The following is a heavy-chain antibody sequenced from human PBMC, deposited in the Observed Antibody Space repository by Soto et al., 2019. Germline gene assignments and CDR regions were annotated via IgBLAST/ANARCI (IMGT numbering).Heavy chain of an antibody. D-gene: IGHD5-18*01. J-gene: IGHJ5*01. CDR1: GGSISSHY. Sequence: PSETLSLTCTVSGGSISSHYWNWIRQPPGKGLEWIGYIYNSGSTNYHPSLKSRVAITVDTSKNQFSLKMTSVSAADTAVYYCARGTSGYTSCFLPFDSWGQGTLVTVCS. CDR2: IYNSGST. V-gene: IGHV4-59*11. CDR3: ARGTSGYTSCFLPFDS.